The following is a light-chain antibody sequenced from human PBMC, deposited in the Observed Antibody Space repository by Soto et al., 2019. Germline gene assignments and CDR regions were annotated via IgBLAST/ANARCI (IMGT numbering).Light chain of an antibody. J-gene: IGLJ1*01. CDR3: SSYTSSSTYV. CDR1: SSDVGGYNY. V-gene: IGLV2-14*01. CDR2: DVS. Sequence: QSALTQPASVSGSPGQSIAISCIGSSSDVGGYNYVSWHQQHPGKAPKVVIYDVSNRPSGVSDRFSGSKSGNTASLTISGRQAEDEADYCCSSYTSSSTYVFGTGTKVTVL.